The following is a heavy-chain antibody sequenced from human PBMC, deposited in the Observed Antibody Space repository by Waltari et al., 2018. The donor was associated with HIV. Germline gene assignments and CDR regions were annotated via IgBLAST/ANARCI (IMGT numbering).Heavy chain of an antibody. CDR2: IRHDDSNR. Sequence: QVRLVESGGGVVPPGGSLRLSCAASGFPFSGYGIHWVRQAPGNGLEWVAFIRHDDSNRYYRDSVKGRFTISRDNSKNTVDLQMNNLKAEDTAVYYCGKDSNYFYDSTGYYCDFWGQGTLVTVSS. CDR3: GKDSNYFYDSTGYYCDF. D-gene: IGHD3-3*01. J-gene: IGHJ4*02. V-gene: IGHV3-30*02. CDR1: GFPFSGYG.